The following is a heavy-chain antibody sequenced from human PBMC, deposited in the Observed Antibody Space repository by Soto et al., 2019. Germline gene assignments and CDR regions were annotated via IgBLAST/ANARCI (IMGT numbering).Heavy chain of an antibody. V-gene: IGHV3-23*01. CDR1: GFTFSSYA. CDR3: AKDLPDPRYF. Sequence: GGSLRLSCAASGFTFSSYAMSWVRQAPGRGLEWVSVISSRGGSTYYADSVKGRFTISRDNSKNTLYLQMNSLRAEDTAVYYCAKDLPDPRYFWGQGTLVTVFS. J-gene: IGHJ4*02. CDR2: ISSRGGST.